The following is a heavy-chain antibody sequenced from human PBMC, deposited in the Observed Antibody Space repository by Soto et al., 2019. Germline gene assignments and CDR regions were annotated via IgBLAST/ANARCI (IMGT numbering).Heavy chain of an antibody. CDR2: ISAYNGNT. V-gene: IGHV1-18*01. D-gene: IGHD3-3*01. J-gene: IGHJ6*02. Sequence: ASVKVSCRASGYTFTSYGISWVRLAPGQGLEWMGWISAYNGNTNYAQKLQGRVTMTTDTSTSTAYMELRSLRSDDTAVYYCARDTQLRFLEWLPAYYYYYGMDVWGQGTTVTVSS. CDR3: ARDTQLRFLEWLPAYYYYYGMDV. CDR1: GYTFTSYG.